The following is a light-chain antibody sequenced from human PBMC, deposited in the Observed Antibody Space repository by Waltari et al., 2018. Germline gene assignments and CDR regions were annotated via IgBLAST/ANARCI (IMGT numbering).Light chain of an antibody. Sequence: EIVLTRSPGTLPLSPGERATLSCRASQSVRSSYLAWYQQKPGQDPRLLIYGASSRATDIPDRLSGSGSGTDFTLTISRLEPEDFAVYYCQQYGSSPLTFGGGTKVEIK. CDR3: QQYGSSPLT. CDR1: QSVRSSY. CDR2: GAS. V-gene: IGKV3-20*01. J-gene: IGKJ4*01.